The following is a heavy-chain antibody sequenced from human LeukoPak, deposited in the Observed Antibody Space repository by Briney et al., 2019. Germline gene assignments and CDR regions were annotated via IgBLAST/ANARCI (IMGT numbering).Heavy chain of an antibody. V-gene: IGHV3-11*01. CDR2: ISSSGSTI. D-gene: IGHD1-26*01. J-gene: IGHJ4*02. CDR3: VRDRGTYRPIDY. Sequence: GGSLRLSCAASGSTFSDYYMSWIRQAPGKGLEWVSYISSSGSTIYYADSVKGRFTISRDNAQNSLYLQMNSLRAEDTAIYYCVRDRGTYRPIDYWGQGTLVTVSS. CDR1: GSTFSDYY.